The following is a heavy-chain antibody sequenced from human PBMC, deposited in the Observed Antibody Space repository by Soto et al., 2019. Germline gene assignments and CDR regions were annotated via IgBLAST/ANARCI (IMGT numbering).Heavy chain of an antibody. CDR3: ARDLIKGGYYGSGSYYYGMDI. J-gene: IGHJ6*02. Sequence: SSVKVSCKASGGTFSNYAISWLRQAPGQGLEWMGGIIPIFGTANYAQKFQGRVTITADESTSTAYMELSSLRSEDTAVYYCARDLIKGGYYGSGSYYYGMDIWG. D-gene: IGHD3-10*01. V-gene: IGHV1-69*13. CDR1: GGTFSNYA. CDR2: IIPIFGTA.